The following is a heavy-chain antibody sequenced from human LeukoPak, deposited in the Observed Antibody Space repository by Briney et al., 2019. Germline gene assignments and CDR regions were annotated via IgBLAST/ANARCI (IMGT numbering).Heavy chain of an antibody. CDR3: ARERTLTSCYDY. D-gene: IGHD2-15*01. V-gene: IGHV1-2*02. CDR2: INPNSGGT. J-gene: IGHJ4*02. Sequence: ASVKVSCKASGYTFTDYYLHWVRQAPGQGLDWMGWINPNSGGTNYAQKFQGRVTMTRDTSISTAYMELSRLRSDDTAVYYCARERTLTSCYDYWGQGTLVTVSS. CDR1: GYTFTDYY.